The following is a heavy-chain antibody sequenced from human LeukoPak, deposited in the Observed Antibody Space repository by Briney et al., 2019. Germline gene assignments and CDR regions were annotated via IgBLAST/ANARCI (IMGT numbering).Heavy chain of an antibody. CDR1: GYSISSTYY. V-gene: IGHV4-38-2*01. CDR2: IHHSGSS. J-gene: IGHJ4*02. CDR3: ARLGYCSSTSCYFEK. Sequence: SETLSLTCAVSGYSISSTYYWGWIRQPPGKGLEWIGSIHHSGSSDYNPSLKSRVTISSDTFKNQLSLKLRFVSAADTAVYYCARLGYCSSTSCYFEKWGQGTLVTVSS. D-gene: IGHD2-2*01.